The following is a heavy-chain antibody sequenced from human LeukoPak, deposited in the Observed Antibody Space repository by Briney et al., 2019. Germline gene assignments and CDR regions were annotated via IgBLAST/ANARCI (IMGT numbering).Heavy chain of an antibody. CDR3: ARDPRWLTPDCTSTSCYENYFDP. J-gene: IGHJ5*02. CDR2: IYHSGSA. Sequence: SETLSLACGVSGYSISSGYQWAWIRQSPGKGLEWIGGIYHSGSAHYNPSLKSRVTISVETSKNQFSLNMYSVTAADTAVYYCARDPRWLTPDCTSTSCYENYFDPWGQGTLVTVSS. V-gene: IGHV4-38-2*02. D-gene: IGHD2-2*01. CDR1: GYSISSGYQ.